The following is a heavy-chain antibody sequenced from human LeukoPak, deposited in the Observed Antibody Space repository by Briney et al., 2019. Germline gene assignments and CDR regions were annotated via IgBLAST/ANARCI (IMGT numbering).Heavy chain of an antibody. CDR1: GGSISSCY. CDR3: ARSYYYDSSGYYYFDY. CDR2: IYYSGST. V-gene: IGHV4-59*01. Sequence: SETLSLTCIAPGGSISSCYWSWSRQPPGKGLRWSGYIYYSGSTNYNPSLKSRVTISVDTSKNQFSLKLSSVTAADTAVYYCARSYYYDSSGYYYFDYWGQGTLVTVSS. D-gene: IGHD3-22*01. J-gene: IGHJ4*02.